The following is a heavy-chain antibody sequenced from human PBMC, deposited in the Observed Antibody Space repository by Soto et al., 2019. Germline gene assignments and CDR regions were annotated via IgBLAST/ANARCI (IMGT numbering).Heavy chain of an antibody. V-gene: IGHV2-70*01. Sequence: SGPTLVNPXQTLTLTCTFSGFSLSTSGMCVSWIRQPPGKALEWLALIDWDDDKYYSTSLKTRLTISKDTSKNQVVLTMTNMDPVDTATYYCARMTADTAMVPTYYYYGMDVWGQGTTVTVSS. CDR2: IDWDDDK. CDR3: ARMTADTAMVPTYYYYGMDV. J-gene: IGHJ6*02. CDR1: GFSLSTSGMC. D-gene: IGHD5-18*01.